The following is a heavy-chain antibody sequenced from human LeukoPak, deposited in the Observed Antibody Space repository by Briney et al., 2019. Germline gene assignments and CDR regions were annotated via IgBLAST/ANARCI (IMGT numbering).Heavy chain of an antibody. D-gene: IGHD2-15*01. CDR3: ARGHKGYCSGGSYYKRRAFDI. Sequence: PSETLSLTCAVYGGSFSGYYWSWIRQPPGKGLEWIGEINHSGSTNYSPSLKSRVTISVDTSKNQFSLKLSSVTAADTAVYYCARGHKGYCSGGSYYKRRAFDIWGQGTMVTVSS. CDR2: INHSGST. V-gene: IGHV4-34*01. J-gene: IGHJ3*02. CDR1: GGSFSGYY.